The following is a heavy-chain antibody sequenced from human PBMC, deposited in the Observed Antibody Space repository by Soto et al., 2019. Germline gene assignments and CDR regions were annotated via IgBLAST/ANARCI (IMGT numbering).Heavy chain of an antibody. V-gene: IGHV3-33*01. CDR1: GFTFSSYG. CDR2: IWYDGSNK. CDR3: ARVNPRELGDYVPYYYGMDV. J-gene: IGHJ6*02. Sequence: QVQLVESGGGVVQPGRSLRLSCAASGFTFSSYGMHWVRQAPGKGLEWVAVIWYDGSNKYYADSVKGRFTISRDNSKNTLYLQMNSLRAEDTAVYYCARVNPRELGDYVPYYYGMDVWGQGTTVTVSS. D-gene: IGHD4-17*01.